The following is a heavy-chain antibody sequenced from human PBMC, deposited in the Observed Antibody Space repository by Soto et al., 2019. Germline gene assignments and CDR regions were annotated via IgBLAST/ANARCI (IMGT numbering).Heavy chain of an antibody. Sequence: QVQLVESGGGLVKPGGSLKLSCAASGFTFSDYYMSWIGQAPGKGLEWVSYISSSNGYTNYADSVKGRFTISRDNAKNSLYLHMNSLRAEDTAIYYCARDADILTGSDAFDIWGQGTMVTVSS. D-gene: IGHD3-9*01. CDR1: GFTFSDYY. CDR2: ISSSNGYT. CDR3: ARDADILTGSDAFDI. V-gene: IGHV3-11*05. J-gene: IGHJ3*02.